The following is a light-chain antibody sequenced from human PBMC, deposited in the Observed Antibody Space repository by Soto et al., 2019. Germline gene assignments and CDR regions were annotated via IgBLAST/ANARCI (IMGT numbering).Light chain of an antibody. CDR2: DAY. J-gene: IGKJ5*01. CDR3: QQRHMWPIT. Sequence: EVVLTQSPVTLSLSPVERATLSCRASQSFRGLLAWYQQKPGQAPRLLIYDAYNRATGIPPRFSGGGSGTDFTLTISSLEPEDSAVYYCQQRHMWPITFGQGTRLEIK. V-gene: IGKV3-11*01. CDR1: QSFRGL.